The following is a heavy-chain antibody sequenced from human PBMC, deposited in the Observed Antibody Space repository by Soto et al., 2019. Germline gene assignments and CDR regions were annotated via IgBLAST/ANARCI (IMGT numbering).Heavy chain of an antibody. CDR3: ARADFGDRGLAFDS. D-gene: IGHD2-21*01. CDR2: IYYTGSA. Sequence: QVQLLESGPGLVKTSQTLSLTCSVSGGSTGSGGYYWSWVRQHPGKGLEWIGYIYYTGSAYYSPSLKSRVSISVDTSKIQFSLILDAVTVADTAVYYCARADFGDRGLAFDSWGQGILVTVSS. V-gene: IGHV4-31*03. J-gene: IGHJ4*02. CDR1: GGSTGSGGYY.